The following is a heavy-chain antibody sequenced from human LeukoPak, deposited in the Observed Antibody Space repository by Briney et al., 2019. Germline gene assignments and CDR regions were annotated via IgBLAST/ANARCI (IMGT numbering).Heavy chain of an antibody. J-gene: IGHJ4*02. CDR2: ISGNGGRT. V-gene: IGHV3-23*01. D-gene: IGHD1-26*01. CDR1: GFSFVSYA. Sequence: PGGSLRLSCAASGFSFVSYAMSWVRQAPGKGLEWVSTISGNGGRTYYADSVKGRFTISRDNSKNTLYLQMNSLRAEDTAVYYCARGRDSEYYFDYWGQGTLVTVSS. CDR3: ARGRDSEYYFDY.